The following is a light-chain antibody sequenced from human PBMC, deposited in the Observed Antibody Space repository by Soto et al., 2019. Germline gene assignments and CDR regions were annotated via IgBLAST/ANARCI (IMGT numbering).Light chain of an antibody. J-gene: IGKJ5*01. V-gene: IGKV3-15*01. CDR1: QSVTKN. CDR3: QQYHNWPIT. CDR2: DTS. Sequence: EIVMTQSPATLSVSPGERATLSCRASQSVTKNLAWHQQKPGQPPRLLIYDTSTRATGVPARFSGSGSGTEFTLTISSLEPEDFAVYYCQQYHNWPITFGQGTRLEIK.